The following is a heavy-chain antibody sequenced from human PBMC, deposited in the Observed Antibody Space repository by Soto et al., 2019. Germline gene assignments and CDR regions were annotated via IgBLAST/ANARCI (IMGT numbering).Heavy chain of an antibody. Sequence: QIQLLQSGAEVKKPGASVKVTCKASGYTFRNFGISWVRQAPGQGLEWWGWISAYNANANYAQKFQGRLTMTADTSTSTAYMELRSLRSDDTAVYYCARENSYFDYWGQGTLVTVSS. CDR2: ISAYNANA. J-gene: IGHJ4*02. CDR1: GYTFRNFG. V-gene: IGHV1-18*01. CDR3: ARENSYFDY.